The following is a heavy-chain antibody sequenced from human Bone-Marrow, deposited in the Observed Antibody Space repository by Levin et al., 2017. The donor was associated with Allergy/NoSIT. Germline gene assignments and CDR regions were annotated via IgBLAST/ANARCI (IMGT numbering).Heavy chain of an antibody. V-gene: IGHV5-51*01. D-gene: IGHD1-26*01. CDR2: IYPGDSDT. CDR3: AKHLDGGGSYRRRDAAFDI. J-gene: IGHJ3*02. CDR1: GYNFSYFW. Sequence: ASVKVSCKASGYNFSYFWIAWVRQMPGKGLEWMGMIYPGDSDTRYSPSFQGQVTISADKSTSTAYLQWSSLKASDTAIYYCAKHLDGGGSYRRRDAAFDIWGQGTAVSVTS.